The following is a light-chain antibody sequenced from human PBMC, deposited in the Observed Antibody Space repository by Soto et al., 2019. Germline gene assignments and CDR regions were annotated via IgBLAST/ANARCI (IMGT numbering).Light chain of an antibody. V-gene: IGKV3-20*01. Sequence: EIVLTQSPGTLSLSPGERATLSCRASQSVSSSYLAWYQQKPGQAPRLLIYGASSRATGIPDRFSGSRSGTDFTLTISRLEPEDFAVYYGQQYGSSPPDTFGGGTKVEIK. CDR3: QQYGSSPPDT. J-gene: IGKJ4*01. CDR2: GAS. CDR1: QSVSSSY.